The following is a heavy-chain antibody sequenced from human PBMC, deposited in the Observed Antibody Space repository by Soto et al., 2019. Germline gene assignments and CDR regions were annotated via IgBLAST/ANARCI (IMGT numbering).Heavy chain of an antibody. CDR2: VSGSGGTS. CDR3: VKEGGGNTGWFEIEY. CDR1: GFKFGDYA. V-gene: IGHV3-23*01. J-gene: IGHJ4*02. Sequence: GGSLRLSCEASGFKFGDYAMSWVRRAPGKGLEWVAGVSGSGGTSDYGDSAKGRFTIARDNSQNTVSLQMRSLRAEDTAVYYCVKEGGGNTGWFEIEYWGLGTLVTVSS. D-gene: IGHD6-19*01.